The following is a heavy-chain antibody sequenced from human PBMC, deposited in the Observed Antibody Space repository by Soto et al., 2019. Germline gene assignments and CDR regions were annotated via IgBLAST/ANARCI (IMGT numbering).Heavy chain of an antibody. J-gene: IGHJ4*02. V-gene: IGHV4-30-2*02. CDR3: ARWQYYYDSSGYPKSAVFDY. D-gene: IGHD3-22*01. Sequence: SETLSLTCAVSGGSISSGGYSWSWIRQPPGKGLEWIGYIYHSGSTYYNPSLKSRVTISVDTSKNQFSLKLSSVTAADTAMYYCARWQYYYDSSGYPKSAVFDYWGQGTLVTVSS. CDR2: IYHSGST. CDR1: GGSISSGGYS.